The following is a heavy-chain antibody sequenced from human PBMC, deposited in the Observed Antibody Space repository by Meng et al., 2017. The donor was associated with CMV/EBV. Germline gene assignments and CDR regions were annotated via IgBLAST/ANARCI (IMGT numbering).Heavy chain of an antibody. V-gene: IGHV4-59*01. J-gene: IGHJ6*02. CDR1: GGSISSYY. CDR2: IYYSGST. Sequence: GSLRLSCAASGGSISSYYWSWIRQPPGKGLEWIGYIYYSGSTNYNPSLKSRVTISVDTSKNQFSLKLSSVTAADTAVYYCASRYYGMDVWGQGTTVTVSS. CDR3: ASRYYGMDV.